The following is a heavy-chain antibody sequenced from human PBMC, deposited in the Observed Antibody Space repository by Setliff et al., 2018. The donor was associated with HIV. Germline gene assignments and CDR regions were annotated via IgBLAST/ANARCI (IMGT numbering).Heavy chain of an antibody. J-gene: IGHJ6*03. CDR2: ITPYNNNT. CDR3: ARIIKHYDFWSGYYGAYYYMDV. CDR1: GYTFSTYG. D-gene: IGHD3-3*01. V-gene: IGHV1-18*01. Sequence: ASVKVSCKASGYTFSTYGISWVRQAPGQGLEWMGWITPYNNNTQYTQHLQGRVTMTTDTYTSTAYVDLRSRRSDDTAVYYCARIIKHYDFWSGYYGAYYYMDVWGTGTTVTVSS.